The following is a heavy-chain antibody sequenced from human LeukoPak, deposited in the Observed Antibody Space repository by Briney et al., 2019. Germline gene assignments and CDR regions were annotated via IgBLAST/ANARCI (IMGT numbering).Heavy chain of an antibody. D-gene: IGHD3-3*01. CDR3: AREGRFANSFDP. CDR2: VHSIGST. J-gene: IGHJ5*02. V-gene: IGHV4-39*07. CDR1: GGSITGRNSF. Sequence: SSETLSLTCTVSGGSITGRNSFWGWIRQPPGKGLVWIGSVHSIGSTYYNPSLKSRVTISVDSSRNLFSLHLTSVTAADTAVYYCAREGRFANSFDPWGQGTLVTVSS.